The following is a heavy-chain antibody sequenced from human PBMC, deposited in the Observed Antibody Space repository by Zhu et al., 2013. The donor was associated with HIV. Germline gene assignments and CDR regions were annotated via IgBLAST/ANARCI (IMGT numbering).Heavy chain of an antibody. D-gene: IGHD6-19*01. CDR2: IIPIFGTA. J-gene: IGHJ6*02. CDR1: GGTFSSYA. Sequence: QVQLVQSGAEVKKPGSSVKVSCKASGGTFSSYAISWVRQAPGQGLEWMGGIIPIFGTANYAQKFQGRVTITADESTSTAYMELSSLRSEDTAVYYCARGTPSIAVAGTYYYYGMDVWGQGTTVTVSS. V-gene: IGHV1-69*01. CDR3: ARGTPSIAVAGTYYYYGMDV.